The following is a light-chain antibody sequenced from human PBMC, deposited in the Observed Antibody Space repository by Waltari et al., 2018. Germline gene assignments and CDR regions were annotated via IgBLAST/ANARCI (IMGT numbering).Light chain of an antibody. Sequence: SHIQNDGRTYSSLCHQRAGQSPGRLIYKVVNRESGVPDRVSGSGSVTDFTLKISRVEAEDVGTYYCMQATQWPLTFGQGTKVEIK. CDR2: KVV. J-gene: IGKJ1*01. CDR3: MQATQWPLT. CDR1: SHIQNDGRTY. V-gene: IGKV2-30*02.